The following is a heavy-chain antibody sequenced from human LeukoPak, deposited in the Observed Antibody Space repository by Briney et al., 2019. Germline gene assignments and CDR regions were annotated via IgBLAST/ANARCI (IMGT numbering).Heavy chain of an antibody. D-gene: IGHD2-15*01. V-gene: IGHV3-30*02. CDR3: AKGDDKIVVVVAAMDV. CDR2: ILFDGSNK. J-gene: IGHJ6*04. Sequence: GGSLRLSCAASGFTFSSYGTHWVSQAPGKGLEWVAFILFDGSNKYYADSVKGRFTISRDNSKNPLYLQMNSLRAEDTAVYCCAKGDDKIVVVVAAMDVWGKGTTVTVSS. CDR1: GFTFSSYG.